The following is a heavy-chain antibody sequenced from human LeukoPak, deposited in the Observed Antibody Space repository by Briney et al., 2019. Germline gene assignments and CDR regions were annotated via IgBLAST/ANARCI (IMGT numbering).Heavy chain of an antibody. CDR2: ISAYNGNT. J-gene: IGHJ4*02. D-gene: IGHD6-13*01. CDR3: ARVLFKAAAGDY. CDR1: GYTFTGYY. V-gene: IGHV1-18*04. Sequence: ASVKVSCKASGYTFTGYYMHWVRQAPGQGLEWMGWISAYNGNTNYAQKLQGRVTMTTDTSTSTAYMELRSLRSDDTAVYYCARVLFKAAAGDYWGQGTLVTVSS.